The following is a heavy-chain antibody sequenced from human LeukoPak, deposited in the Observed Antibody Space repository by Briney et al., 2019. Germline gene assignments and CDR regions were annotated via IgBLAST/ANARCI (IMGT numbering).Heavy chain of an antibody. J-gene: IGHJ4*02. D-gene: IGHD5-18*01. CDR3: ATYRQVLLPFES. CDR2: IFPSGGEI. CDR1: GFTFSTFA. V-gene: IGHV3-23*01. Sequence: GGSLRLSCAASGFTFSTFAMIWVRQLPGKGLEWVSSIFPSGGEIHYADSVRGRFTISRDNSKSTLSLQMNSLRVEDTAIYYCATYRQVLLPFESWGQGTLVTVSS.